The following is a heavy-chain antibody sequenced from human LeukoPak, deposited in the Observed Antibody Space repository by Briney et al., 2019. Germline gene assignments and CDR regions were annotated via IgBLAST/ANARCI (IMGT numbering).Heavy chain of an antibody. J-gene: IGHJ4*02. CDR2: INWNGGGT. CDR3: ATGEGYFDLLSGSPLYFFVY. CDR1: GFSFCDYG. D-gene: IGHD3-3*01. V-gene: IGHV3-20*04. Sequence: GGSLRLSCAASGFSFCDYGVSWVRQAPGEGLEWVSTINWNGGGTAYADSVKGRFTISRDNTKNYLYLQMDDLRVEDTAFYYCATGEGYFDLLSGSPLYFFVYWGQGTLVTVSS.